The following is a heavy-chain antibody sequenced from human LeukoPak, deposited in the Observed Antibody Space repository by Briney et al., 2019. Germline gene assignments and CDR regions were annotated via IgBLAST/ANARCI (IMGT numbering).Heavy chain of an antibody. CDR3: ATGGSGWYPVYYFDY. Sequence: ASVKVSCKVSGYTLTELSMHWVRQAPGKGLERMGGFDPEDGETIYAQKFQGRVTMTEDTSTDTAYMELSSLRSEDTAVYYCATGGSGWYPVYYFDYWGQGTLVTVSS. CDR1: GYTLTELS. CDR2: FDPEDGET. V-gene: IGHV1-24*01. J-gene: IGHJ4*02. D-gene: IGHD6-19*01.